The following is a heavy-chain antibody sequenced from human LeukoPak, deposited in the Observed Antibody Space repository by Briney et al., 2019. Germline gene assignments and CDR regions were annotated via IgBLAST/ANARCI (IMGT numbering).Heavy chain of an antibody. CDR1: GFTFSSYS. CDR3: ARAGGSHGTFDY. V-gene: IGHV3-21*01. Sequence: GSLRLSCAASGFTFSSYSMNWVRQAPGKGLEWVSSISSSSSYIYYADSVKGRFTISRDNAKNSLYLQMNSLRAEDTAVYYCARAGGSHGTFDYWGQGTLVTVSS. CDR2: ISSSSSYI. D-gene: IGHD1-26*01. J-gene: IGHJ4*02.